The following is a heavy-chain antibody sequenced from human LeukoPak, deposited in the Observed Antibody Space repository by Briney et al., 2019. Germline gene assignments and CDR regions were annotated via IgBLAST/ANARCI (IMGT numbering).Heavy chain of an antibody. Sequence: SETLSLTCAGYDGTFSDFYWSWIRQPPGKGLEWIGEINHIGTTNYNPSFKSRVSISVDTSKNQFSLRLNSVTAADTAVYYCARGPFAHDYTDYAWGQGTLVTVSS. CDR2: INHIGTT. CDR3: ARGPFAHDYTDYA. J-gene: IGHJ4*02. CDR1: DGTFSDFY. V-gene: IGHV4-34*01. D-gene: IGHD4-11*01.